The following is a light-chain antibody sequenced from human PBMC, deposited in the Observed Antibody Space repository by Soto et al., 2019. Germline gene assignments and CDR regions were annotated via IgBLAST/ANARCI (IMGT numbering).Light chain of an antibody. Sequence: DIPMTQSPSTLSASVGDRVTITCRASQSINSWLAWYQQKPGKAPQILIYDASTLKSGVPSRLSASGSGTEFTLIISSLQPDDFATYHCQQYTSYSWTFGQGTKVEI. CDR3: QQYTSYSWT. J-gene: IGKJ1*01. CDR2: DAS. CDR1: QSINSW. V-gene: IGKV1-5*01.